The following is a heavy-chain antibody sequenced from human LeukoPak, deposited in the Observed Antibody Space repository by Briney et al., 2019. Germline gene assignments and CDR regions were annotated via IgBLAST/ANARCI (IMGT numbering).Heavy chain of an antibody. V-gene: IGHV4-59*01. D-gene: IGHD5-18*01. CDR1: GVSISSYY. CDR3: ARSGTQLWSINWFDP. J-gene: IGHJ5*02. Sequence: SETLSLTCTVSGVSISSYYLSWIRQPPGKGLEGIGYIYYSGSTNYNPSLKSRVTISVDTSKNQFSLKLSSVTAADTAVYYCARSGTQLWSINWFDPWGQGTLVTVSS. CDR2: IYYSGST.